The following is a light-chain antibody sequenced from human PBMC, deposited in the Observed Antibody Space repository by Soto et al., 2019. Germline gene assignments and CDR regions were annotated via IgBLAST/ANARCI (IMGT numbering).Light chain of an antibody. Sequence: QSALTQPPSVSGAPGQRVTISCTGTSSNLGAAYDVNWYQQLPGTAPKVLINANTNRPSGVPDRFSGSKSGTSASLAITGLQAEDEADYYCQSYDTSLSGYVFGGGTKLTVL. CDR2: ANT. CDR3: QSYDTSLSGYV. V-gene: IGLV1-40*01. J-gene: IGLJ3*02. CDR1: SSNLGAAYD.